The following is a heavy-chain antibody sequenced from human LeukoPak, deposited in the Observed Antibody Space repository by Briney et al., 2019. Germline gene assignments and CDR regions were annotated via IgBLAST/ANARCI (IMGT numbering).Heavy chain of an antibody. J-gene: IGHJ5*02. Sequence: SETLSLTCSVSGGSMNDNYLTWIRQAPGKGLEWIGYISNSGTTDYNPSLKSRVTMSVDTSKNEFSLKLTSVTAADTAMDYCARVVRGAVTSNWFDPWGQGTLVTVSS. V-gene: IGHV4-59*01. D-gene: IGHD4-17*01. CDR1: GGSMNDNY. CDR2: ISNSGTT. CDR3: ARVVRGAVTSNWFDP.